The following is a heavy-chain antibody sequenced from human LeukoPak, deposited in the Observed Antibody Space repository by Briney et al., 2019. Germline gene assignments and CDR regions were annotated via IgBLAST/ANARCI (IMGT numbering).Heavy chain of an antibody. CDR1: GFTFSSYA. CDR2: ISGSGGST. V-gene: IGHV3-23*01. Sequence: PGGSLRLSCAASGFTFSSYAMSWVRQAPGKGLEWGAAISGSGGSTYYADSVKGRFTISRDNSQSTLYLKMNSLRGEDRAVLYCAKGVREYWGEGTLVTVSS. CDR3: AKGVREY. D-gene: IGHD1-26*01. J-gene: IGHJ4*02.